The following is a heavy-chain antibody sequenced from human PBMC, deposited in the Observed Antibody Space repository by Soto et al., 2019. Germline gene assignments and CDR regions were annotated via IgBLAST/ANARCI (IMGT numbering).Heavy chain of an antibody. Sequence: SETLSLTCSVSGGSVSSGSFHWSWIRQPPGKGLQFIGSIFYNGTANYSPSLKNRVSISIDTSQSQFFLQLISVAAADTAVYYCERIGGWYDIDFWGQGSLVTVSS. CDR3: ERIGGWYDIDF. J-gene: IGHJ4*02. D-gene: IGHD6-19*01. V-gene: IGHV4-61*01. CDR1: GGSVSSGSFH. CDR2: IFYNGTA.